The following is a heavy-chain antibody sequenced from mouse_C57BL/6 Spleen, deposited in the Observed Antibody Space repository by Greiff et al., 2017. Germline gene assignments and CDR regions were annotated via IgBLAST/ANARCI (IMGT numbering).Heavy chain of an antibody. CDR1: GFTFSSYG. V-gene: IGHV5-6*01. Sequence: EVNLVESGGDLVTPGGSLKLSCAASGFTFSSYGMSWVRQTPDKRLAWVATISSGGSYTYYPDSVKGRFTISRDNAKNTLYLQMSSLKSEDTAMYYGARHPIYGSSPYWYFDVWGTGTTVTVSS. D-gene: IGHD1-1*01. J-gene: IGHJ1*03. CDR3: ARHPIYGSSPYWYFDV. CDR2: ISSGGSYT.